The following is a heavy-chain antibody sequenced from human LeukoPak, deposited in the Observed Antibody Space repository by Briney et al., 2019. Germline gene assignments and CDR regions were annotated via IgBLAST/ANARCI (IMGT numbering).Heavy chain of an antibody. V-gene: IGHV1-2*02. D-gene: IGHD2-2*01. J-gene: IGHJ4*02. CDR1: GYTFTGYY. CDR3: ARADCSSTSCYLLDY. CDR2: INPNSGGT. Sequence: ASVKVSCKASGYTFTGYYMHWVRQAPGQGLEWMGWINPNSGGTNYAQKFQGRVTMTRETSISTAYMELSRLRSDDTAVYYCARADCSSTSCYLLDYWGQGTLVTVPS.